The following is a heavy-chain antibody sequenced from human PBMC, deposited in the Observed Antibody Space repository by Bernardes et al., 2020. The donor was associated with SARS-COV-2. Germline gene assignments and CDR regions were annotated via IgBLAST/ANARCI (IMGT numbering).Heavy chain of an antibody. V-gene: IGHV5-51*01. CDR2: IYPGDSGT. Sequence: GESLKISCQGVGFSFTNYWIAWVRQTPGIGLEWMGIIYPGDSGTRYSPSFEGQVTISSDKSISSAYLQWTSLKASDTAMYYCARRYCSGEDCYPVRGYFDLWGRGTQVTVSS. CDR1: GFSFTNYW. CDR3: ARRYCSGEDCYPVRGYFDL. D-gene: IGHD2-15*01. J-gene: IGHJ2*01.